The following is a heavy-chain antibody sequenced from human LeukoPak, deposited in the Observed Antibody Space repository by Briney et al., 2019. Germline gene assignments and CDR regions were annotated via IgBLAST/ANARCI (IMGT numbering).Heavy chain of an antibody. CDR1: GGSISSSSYY. CDR2: IYYSGST. Sequence: SETLSLTCTVSGGSISSSSYYWGWIRQPPGKGLEWIGSIYYSGSTYYNPSLKSRVTISVDTSKNQFSLKLSSVTAADTAVYYCARETYYDFWSGSPGPFDYWGQGTLVTVSS. V-gene: IGHV4-39*07. CDR3: ARETYYDFWSGSPGPFDY. D-gene: IGHD3-3*01. J-gene: IGHJ4*02.